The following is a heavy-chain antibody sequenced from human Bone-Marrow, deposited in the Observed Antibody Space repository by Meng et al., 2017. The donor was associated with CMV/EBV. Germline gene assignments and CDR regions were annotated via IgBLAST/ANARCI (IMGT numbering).Heavy chain of an antibody. CDR3: ARSVVPAAVYDY. CDR2: IFHSWST. V-gene: IGHV4-38-2*02. J-gene: IGHJ4*02. D-gene: IGHD2-2*01. Sequence: SGILSLTCTVSGYSIISDYYWDWIRQPPGKGLEWIGSIFHSWSTYYHPSLRSRVTISVDTSKNQFSLKLSSVTAADTAVYYCARSVVPAAVYDYWGQGTLVTVSS. CDR1: GYSIISDYY.